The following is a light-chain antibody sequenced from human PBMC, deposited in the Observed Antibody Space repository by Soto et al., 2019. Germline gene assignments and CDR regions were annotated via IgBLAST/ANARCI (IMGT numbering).Light chain of an antibody. V-gene: IGKV3D-15*01. Sequence: ERVMTQSPVTLSLSPGEIATLSCRASQSVSSNLAWYQQKPGQAPRLLIYGASTRATGIPARFSGSGSGTEFTLTISGLQSEDSGVYYCLQHYSWPWTFGQGTRWIS. CDR3: LQHYSWPWT. J-gene: IGKJ1*01. CDR1: QSVSSN. CDR2: GAS.